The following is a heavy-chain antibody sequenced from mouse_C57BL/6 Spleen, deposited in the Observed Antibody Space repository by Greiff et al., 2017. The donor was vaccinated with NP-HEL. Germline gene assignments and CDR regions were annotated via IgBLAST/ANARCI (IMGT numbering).Heavy chain of an antibody. CDR3: ARYDQLYWYFDV. J-gene: IGHJ1*03. Sequence: EVQLQQSGPELVKPGASVKIPCKASGYTFTDYNMDWVKQSHGKSLEWIGDINPNNGGTIYNQKFKGKATLTVDKSSSTAYMELRSLTSEDTAVYYCARYDQLYWYFDVWGTGTTVTVSS. V-gene: IGHV1-18*01. CDR2: INPNNGGT. CDR1: GYTFTDYN. D-gene: IGHD2-3*01.